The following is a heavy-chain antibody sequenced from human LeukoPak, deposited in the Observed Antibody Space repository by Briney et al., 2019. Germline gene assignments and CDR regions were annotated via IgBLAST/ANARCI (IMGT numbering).Heavy chain of an antibody. CDR1: GFTVSSNY. J-gene: IGHJ4*02. Sequence: GGSLRLSCAASGFTVSSNYMSWVRQAPGKGLEWVSVIYSGGSTYYADSVKGRFTISRDNSKNTLYLQMNSLRAEDTAVYYCARMGSSWFIDYWGQGTLVTVSS. V-gene: IGHV3-53*01. CDR2: IYSGGST. CDR3: ARMGSSWFIDY. D-gene: IGHD6-13*01.